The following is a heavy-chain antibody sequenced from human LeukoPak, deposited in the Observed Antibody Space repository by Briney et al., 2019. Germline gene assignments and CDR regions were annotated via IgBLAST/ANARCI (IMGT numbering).Heavy chain of an antibody. D-gene: IGHD3-9*01. CDR2: ISSNGGST. V-gene: IGHV3-64*01. J-gene: IGHJ4*02. CDR1: GFTFSSYA. Sequence: PGGSLRLSCAASGFTFSSYAMHWVRQAPGKGLEYVSAISSNGGSTYYANSVKGRFTISRDNSKNTLYLQMGSLRAEDMAVYYCARARNPVLRYFDWLIDYWGQGTLVTVSS. CDR3: ARARNPVLRYFDWLIDY.